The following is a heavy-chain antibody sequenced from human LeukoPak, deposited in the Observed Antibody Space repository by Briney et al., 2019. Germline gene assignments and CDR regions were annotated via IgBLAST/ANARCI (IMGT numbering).Heavy chain of an antibody. D-gene: IGHD5-24*01. CDR1: GDSISSNNW. Sequence: PSGTLSLTCAVSGDSISSNNWWGWVRQPPGKGLECIGEIYHSGSPNYNPSLKSRVTISVDKSRNHFSLNLSSVTAADTAVYCCARAVEMATDFDYWGQGTLVTVSS. CDR2: IYHSGSP. J-gene: IGHJ4*02. CDR3: ARAVEMATDFDY. V-gene: IGHV4-4*01.